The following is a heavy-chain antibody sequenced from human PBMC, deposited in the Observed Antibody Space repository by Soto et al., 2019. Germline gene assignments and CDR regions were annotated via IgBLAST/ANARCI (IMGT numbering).Heavy chain of an antibody. CDR1: GYTFTSYG. J-gene: IGHJ4*02. CDR3: ARDRLPSQGQWLAAFDY. Sequence: GASVKVSCKASGYTFTSYGISWVRQAPGQGLEWMGRISAYNGNTNYAQKLQGRVTMTTDTSTSTAYMELRSLRSDDTAVYYCARDRLPSQGQWLAAFDYWGQGTLVTVSS. D-gene: IGHD6-19*01. V-gene: IGHV1-18*01. CDR2: ISAYNGNT.